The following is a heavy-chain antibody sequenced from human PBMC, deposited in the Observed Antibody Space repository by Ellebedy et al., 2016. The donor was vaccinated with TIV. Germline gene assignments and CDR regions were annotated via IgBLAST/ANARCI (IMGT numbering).Heavy chain of an antibody. V-gene: IGHV3-7*03. CDR1: GFTLSDTW. Sequence: GESLKISCAASGFTLSDTWMNWVRQASGKGLEWVAIIKGDGSEKYYADSVKGRFTISRDNAENLLYLRMNSLRAEDTAVYFCARSRGVSYWGQGTLVTVSS. D-gene: IGHD2-8*01. CDR3: ARSRGVSY. J-gene: IGHJ4*02. CDR2: IKGDGSEK.